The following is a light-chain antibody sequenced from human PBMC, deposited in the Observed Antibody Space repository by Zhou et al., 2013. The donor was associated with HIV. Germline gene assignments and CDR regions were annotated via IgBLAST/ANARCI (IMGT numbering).Light chain of an antibody. CDR1: SNDIGAFNY. J-gene: IGLJ2*01. CDR2: DVT. Sequence: QSALTQPASVSGSPGQSITISCTGTSNDIGAFNYVFWYRQHPGKAPKLIIFDVTERPSGVSIRFSGSKSGNTASLTISGLQAEDEADYYCGSYTSTFTPVVFGRGDQADRP. CDR3: GSYTSTFTPVV. V-gene: IGLV2-14*03.